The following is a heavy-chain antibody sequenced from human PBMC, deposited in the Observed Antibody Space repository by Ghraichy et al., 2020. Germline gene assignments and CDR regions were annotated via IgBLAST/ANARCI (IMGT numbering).Heavy chain of an antibody. CDR2: ISSSGSST. Sequence: GGSLRLSCAASGFTFNTYAMSWVRQAPGKGLEWVSAISSSGSSTYYADSMKGRFTISRDNSKNTLYLQMNSLKAEDTAVYYCARGLSGYFDYWGQGTLVTVSS. J-gene: IGHJ4*02. CDR3: ARGLSGYFDY. D-gene: IGHD1-26*01. CDR1: GFTFNTYA. V-gene: IGHV3-23*01.